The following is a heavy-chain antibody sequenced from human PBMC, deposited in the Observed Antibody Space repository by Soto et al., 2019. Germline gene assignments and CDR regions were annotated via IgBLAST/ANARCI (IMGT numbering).Heavy chain of an antibody. D-gene: IGHD2-15*01. CDR3: AKARVVDNWFDP. J-gene: IGHJ5*02. V-gene: IGHV3-23*01. CDR1: GFTFSSYA. CDR2: ISGSGGST. Sequence: GGSLRLSCATSGFTFSSYAMSWVRQAPGKGLEWVSAISGSGGSTYYADSVKGRFTISRDNSKNTLYLQMNSLRAEDTAVYYCAKARVVDNWFDPWGQGTLVTVSS.